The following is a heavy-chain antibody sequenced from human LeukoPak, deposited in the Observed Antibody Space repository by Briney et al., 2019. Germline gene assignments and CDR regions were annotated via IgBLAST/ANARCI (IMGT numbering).Heavy chain of an antibody. D-gene: IGHD3-22*01. CDR3: ARMDYYDSSGSYYFDY. J-gene: IGHJ4*02. CDR1: GGSISSGGYY. V-gene: IGHV4-31*03. Sequence: TSETLSLTCTVSGGSISSGGYYWSWIRQHPGKGLEWIGYIYYSGSTYYNPSLKSRVTISVDTSKNQFSLKLSSVTAADTAVYYCARMDYYDSSGSYYFDYWGQGTLVTVSS. CDR2: IYYSGST.